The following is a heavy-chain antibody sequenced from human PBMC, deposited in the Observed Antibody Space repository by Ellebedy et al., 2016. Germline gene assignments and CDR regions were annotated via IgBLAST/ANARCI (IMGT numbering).Heavy chain of an antibody. CDR2: INRYGSIT. CDR1: GFNFDGFS. CDR3: VKERYGVQFVLGS. V-gene: IGHV3-43*01. Sequence: GESLKISCAASGFNFDGFSMHWARQAPGKGLEWVSLINRYGSITYYADSVKGRFTISRDNSRISLYLQMNSLRPEDTALYYCVKERYGVQFVLGSWGQGTLVTVAS. J-gene: IGHJ5*02. D-gene: IGHD6-6*01.